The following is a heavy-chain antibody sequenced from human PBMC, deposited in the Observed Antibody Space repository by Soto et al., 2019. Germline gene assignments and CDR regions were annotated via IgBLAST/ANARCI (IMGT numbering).Heavy chain of an antibody. CDR2: IYYSGNT. V-gene: IGHV4-61*08. D-gene: IGHD5-18*01. J-gene: IGHJ5*02. CDR3: ARIPVDTSMIYWLDP. CDR1: GGSVSSGDYY. Sequence: SETLSLTCTVSGGSVSSGDYYWSWIRQPPGKGLEWIGYIYYSGNTNYNPSLKSRVIISVDTSKNLFSLKLTSVTAADTAVYYCARIPVDTSMIYWLDPWGQGPLVTVS.